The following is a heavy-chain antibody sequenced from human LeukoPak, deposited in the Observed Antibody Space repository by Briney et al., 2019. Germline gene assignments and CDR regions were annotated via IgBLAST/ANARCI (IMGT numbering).Heavy chain of an antibody. V-gene: IGHV3-21*01. J-gene: IGHJ3*02. Sequence: PGGSLRLSCAASGFTFSSYSMNWVRQAPGKGLEWVSSISSSSSYIYYADSVKGRFTISRDNAKNSLYLQMNSLRAEDTAVYYCARLIVVVPAAQKHHDAFDIWGQGTMVTVSS. CDR1: GFTFSSYS. CDR3: ARLIVVVPAAQKHHDAFDI. CDR2: ISSSSSYI. D-gene: IGHD2-2*01.